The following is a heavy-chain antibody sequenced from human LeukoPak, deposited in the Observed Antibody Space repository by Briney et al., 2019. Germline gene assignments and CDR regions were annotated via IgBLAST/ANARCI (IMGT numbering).Heavy chain of an antibody. J-gene: IGHJ4*02. V-gene: IGHV1-2*02. CDR2: INPNDGDT. CDR1: GYTFADYY. Sequence: ASVKVSCKASGYTFADYYMHWVRQAPGQGFEWMGWINPNDGDTNYAQKFQGRVTMTRDTSISTAHMEVSRLRSDDTAVYYCARANFLYCSSTTCLFDCWGQGTLVTVSS. CDR3: ARANFLYCSSTTCLFDC. D-gene: IGHD2-2*01.